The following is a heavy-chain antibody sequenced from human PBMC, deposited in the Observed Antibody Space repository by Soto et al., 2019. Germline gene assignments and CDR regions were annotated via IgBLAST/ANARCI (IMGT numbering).Heavy chain of an antibody. V-gene: IGHV1-3*01. J-gene: IGHJ4*02. D-gene: IGHD6-19*01. CDR3: ARAVAVAADFDY. CDR2: INAGNGNT. CDR1: GYTFTGYA. Sequence: ASVKVSCKASGYTFTGYAMHWVRQAPGQRLEWMGWINAGNGNTKYSQKFQGRVTITRDTSASTAYMELSSLRSEDTAVYYCARAVAVAADFDYWGQGTMVTVSS.